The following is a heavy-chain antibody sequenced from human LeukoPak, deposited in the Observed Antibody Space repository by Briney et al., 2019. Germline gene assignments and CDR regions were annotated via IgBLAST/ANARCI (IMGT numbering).Heavy chain of an antibody. V-gene: IGHV1-2*02. CDR2: INPHSRAT. CDR3: VTTSVTHTRDP. CDR1: GNDFSDFY. Sequence: ASVKVSCKASGNDFSDFYFNWVRQAPGRGLEWVGWINPHSRATHYAQRFRGRVTMEASITTAYMELNSLTSDDTVVYYCVTTSVTHTRDPWGQGTLVTVSS. J-gene: IGHJ5*02. D-gene: IGHD5/OR15-5a*01.